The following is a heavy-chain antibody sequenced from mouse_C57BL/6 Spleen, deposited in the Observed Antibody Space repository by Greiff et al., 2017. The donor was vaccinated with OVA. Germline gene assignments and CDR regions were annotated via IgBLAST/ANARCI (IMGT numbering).Heavy chain of an antibody. D-gene: IGHD1-1*01. CDR1: GYTFTSYG. Sequence: VQLQESGAELARPGASVKLSCKASGYTFTSYGISWVKQRTGQGLEWIGEIYPRSGNTYYNEKFKGKATLTADKSSSTAYMALRSLTSEDSAVYFCARERVDDAMDYWGQGTSVTVSS. CDR3: ARERVDDAMDY. V-gene: IGHV1-81*01. CDR2: IYPRSGNT. J-gene: IGHJ4*01.